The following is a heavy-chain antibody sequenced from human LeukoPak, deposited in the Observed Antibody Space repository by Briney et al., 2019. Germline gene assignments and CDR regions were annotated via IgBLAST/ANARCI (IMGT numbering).Heavy chain of an antibody. J-gene: IGHJ4*02. D-gene: IGHD6-19*01. CDR2: IKQDGSEK. V-gene: IGHV3-7*01. Sequence: GGSLRLSCAASGFTFSSYWMSWVRQAPGKGLNWVTKIKQDGSEKYYVDSVKGRFTISRDNAKNSLYLQMNSLRAEDTAVYYCARDGGGAIAVAGNFDHWGQGTLVTVSS. CDR3: ARDGGGAIAVAGNFDH. CDR1: GFTFSSYW.